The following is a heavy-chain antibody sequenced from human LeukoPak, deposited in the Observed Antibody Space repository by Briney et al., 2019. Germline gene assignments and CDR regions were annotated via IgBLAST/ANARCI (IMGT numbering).Heavy chain of an antibody. J-gene: IGHJ4*02. D-gene: IGHD3-16*02. Sequence: SETLSLTCTVSGGSISSSSYYWGWIRQPPGKGLEWIGSIYYSGSTYYNPSLKSRVTISVDTSKNQFSLKLSSVTAADTAVYYCARDDEDYVWGSYRYTGRYFDYWGQGTLVTVSS. CDR1: GGSISSSSYY. CDR3: ARDDEDYVWGSYRYTGRYFDY. CDR2: IYYSGST. V-gene: IGHV4-39*07.